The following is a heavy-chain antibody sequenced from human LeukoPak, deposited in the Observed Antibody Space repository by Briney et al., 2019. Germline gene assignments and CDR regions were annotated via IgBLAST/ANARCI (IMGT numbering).Heavy chain of an antibody. V-gene: IGHV3-74*01. D-gene: IGHD1-26*01. CDR3: ARGTGSYYSLGY. Sequence: GGSLRLSCAASGFTFSSYWMYWVRQAPGKGLVWVSRINSDGSSTSYADSVKGRFTISRDNAKNTLYLQMDSLRAEDTAMYYCARGTGSYYSLGYWGQGTLVTVSS. CDR2: INSDGSST. J-gene: IGHJ4*02. CDR1: GFTFSSYW.